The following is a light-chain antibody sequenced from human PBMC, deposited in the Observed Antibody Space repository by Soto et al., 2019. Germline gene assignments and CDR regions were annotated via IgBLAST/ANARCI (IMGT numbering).Light chain of an antibody. J-gene: IGKJ1*01. CDR3: QQLNSYPRT. V-gene: IGKV1-5*01. CDR2: DAS. CDR1: QSISSW. Sequence: DIQMTQSPSTLSASVGDRVTITCRASQSISSWLAWYQQKPGKAPKVLIFDASSLESGVPSRFSGSRSATEFTLTISSLQPDDFATYYCQQLNSYPRTFGQGTKVDIK.